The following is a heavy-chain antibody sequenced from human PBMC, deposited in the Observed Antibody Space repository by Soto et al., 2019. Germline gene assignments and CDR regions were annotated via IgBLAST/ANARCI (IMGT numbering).Heavy chain of an antibody. CDR1: GYTFSMYA. V-gene: IGHV1-3*01. D-gene: IGHD7-27*01. Sequence: ASVKVSCKASGYTFSMYAMHCVVQAPGQRLEGMGWINAGYGNTKSSQKFQDRVTISRDTSASTAYMELTSLRSEDTAVYYCARDTGDGTFDFWGQGTLVTVSS. CDR3: ARDTGDGTFDF. CDR2: INAGYGNT. J-gene: IGHJ4*02.